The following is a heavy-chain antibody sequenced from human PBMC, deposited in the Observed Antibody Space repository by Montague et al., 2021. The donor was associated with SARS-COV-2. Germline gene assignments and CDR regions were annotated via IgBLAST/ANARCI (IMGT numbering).Heavy chain of an antibody. J-gene: IGHJ4*02. CDR2: INYSGST. V-gene: IGHV4-59*01. Sequence: SETLSLTCTVSGDSMNNYYWSWIRQPPGKGLEWIGYINYSGSTHYNPSLQSRVTLSKYTSKNQFSLRLTSVTAADTAMYFCARAPIYRSSWYAYFDYWGQGTLVTVSS. CDR3: ARAPIYRSSWYAYFDY. CDR1: GDSMNNYY. D-gene: IGHD6-13*01.